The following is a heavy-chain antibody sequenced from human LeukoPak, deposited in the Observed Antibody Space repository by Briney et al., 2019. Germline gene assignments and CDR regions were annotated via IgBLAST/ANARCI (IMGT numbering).Heavy chain of an antibody. CDR1: GFSFGTYS. V-gene: IGHV3-21*01. CDR3: ATDGQSSGWYGFDY. CDR2: ITSPVGHI. D-gene: IGHD6-19*01. Sequence: AGGSLRLSCTASGFSFGTYSMNWVRQAPGKGLEWVASITSPVGHIYYADSLKGRITISRDNAKSSLYLQMNSLRAEDTAVYYCATDGQSSGWYGFDYWGQGTLVTVSS. J-gene: IGHJ4*02.